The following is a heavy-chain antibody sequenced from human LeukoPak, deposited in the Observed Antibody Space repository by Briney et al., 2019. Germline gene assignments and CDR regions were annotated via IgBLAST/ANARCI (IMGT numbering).Heavy chain of an antibody. J-gene: IGHJ6*03. V-gene: IGHV1-69*05. CDR2: IIPIFGTA. CDR1: GGTFSSYA. Sequence: SVKVSCKASGGTFSSYAISWVRQAPGQGLEWMGGIIPIFGTANYAQKFQGRVTITTDESTSTAYMELSSLRSEDTAVYYCASLVTNPRHYYYYYMDVWGKGTTVTVSS. D-gene: IGHD4-11*01. CDR3: ASLVTNPRHYYYYYMDV.